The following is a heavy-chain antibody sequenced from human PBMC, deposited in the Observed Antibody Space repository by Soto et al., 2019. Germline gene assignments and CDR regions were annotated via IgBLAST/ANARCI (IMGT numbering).Heavy chain of an antibody. J-gene: IGHJ4*02. D-gene: IGHD3-3*01. CDR2: IYSGGST. CDR3: ARAKGLYDFWSGPLDY. Sequence: PGGSLRLFCAASGFTVSSNYMSWVRQAPGKGLEWVSVIYSGGSTYYADSVKGRFTISRDNSKNTLYLQMNSLRAEDTAVYYCARAKGLYDFWSGPLDYWGQGTLVTVSS. CDR1: GFTVSSNY. V-gene: IGHV3-53*01.